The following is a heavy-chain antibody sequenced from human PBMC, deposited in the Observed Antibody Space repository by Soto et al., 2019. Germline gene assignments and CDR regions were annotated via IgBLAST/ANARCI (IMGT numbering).Heavy chain of an antibody. CDR2: ISSSSSYI. CDR1: GLTFSSYS. J-gene: IGHJ4*02. D-gene: IGHD2-2*01. CDR3: ARDEHYCSSTSCYAANFDY. V-gene: IGHV3-21*01. Sequence: GGSLRLSCAASGLTFSSYSMNWVRQAPGKGLEWVSSISSSSSYIYYADSVKGRFTISRDNAKNSLYLQMNSLRAEDTAVYYCARDEHYCSSTSCYAANFDYWGQGTLVTVSS.